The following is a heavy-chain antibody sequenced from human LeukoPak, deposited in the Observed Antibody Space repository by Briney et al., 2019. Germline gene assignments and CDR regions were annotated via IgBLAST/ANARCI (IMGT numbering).Heavy chain of an antibody. CDR3: ARGYSSGWSRSPEYFQN. D-gene: IGHD6-19*01. CDR1: GFTFSIYT. J-gene: IGHJ1*01. V-gene: IGHV3-21*01. CDR2: ISSSSSYT. Sequence: PGGSLRLSCAASGFTFSIYTMNWVRQAPGKGLEWVSSISSSSSYTYYADSLKGRFTISRDNANNSLYLQMNSLSAEDTAIYYCARGYSSGWSRSPEYFQNWGHGALVTVSS.